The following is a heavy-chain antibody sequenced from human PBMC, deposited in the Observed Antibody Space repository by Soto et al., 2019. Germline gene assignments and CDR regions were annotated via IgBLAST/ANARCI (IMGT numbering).Heavy chain of an antibody. D-gene: IGHD4-4*01. J-gene: IGHJ4*02. CDR3: ARHRRTTVAKFYFDY. Sequence: SETLSLTCAVSGGPISDYYWSWIRQAPGKGLEWIAYIYNTGTTNCNPSLKSRVTISEDSSKNQISLKLSSVTAADTAVYYCARHRRTTVAKFYFDYWGQGALVTVSS. V-gene: IGHV4-59*08. CDR1: GGPISDYY. CDR2: IYNTGTT.